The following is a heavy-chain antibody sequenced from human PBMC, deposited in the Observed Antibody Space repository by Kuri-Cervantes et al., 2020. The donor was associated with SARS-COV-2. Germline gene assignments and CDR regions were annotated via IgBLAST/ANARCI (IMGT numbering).Heavy chain of an antibody. Sequence: SQTLSLTCAVYGGSFSGYYWSWIRQPPGKGLEWIGEINHSGSTNYNPPLKSRVTISVDTSKNQFSLKLSSVTAADTAVYYCARDSGGSYRDFDYWGQGTLVTVSS. J-gene: IGHJ4*02. CDR3: ARDSGGSYRDFDY. CDR2: INHSGST. V-gene: IGHV4-34*01. D-gene: IGHD1-26*01. CDR1: GGSFSGYY.